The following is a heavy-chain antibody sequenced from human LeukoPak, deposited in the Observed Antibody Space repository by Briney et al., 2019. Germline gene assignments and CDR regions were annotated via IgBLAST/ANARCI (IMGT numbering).Heavy chain of an antibody. CDR1: GGSISSGSYY. CDR3: ARGDSMT. D-gene: IGHD2-21*01. J-gene: IGHJ5*02. V-gene: IGHV4-61*02. Sequence: SETLSLTCTVSGGSISSGSYYWSWIRQPAGKGQEWIGRIYTSGSTNYNPSLKSRVTISVDTSKNQFSLKLSSVTAADTAVYYCARGDSMTWGQGTLVTVSS. CDR2: IYTSGST.